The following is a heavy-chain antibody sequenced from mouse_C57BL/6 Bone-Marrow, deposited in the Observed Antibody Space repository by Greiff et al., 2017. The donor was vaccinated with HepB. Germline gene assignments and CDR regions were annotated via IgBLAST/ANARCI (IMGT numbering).Heavy chain of an antibody. V-gene: IGHV1-69*01. D-gene: IGHD2-1*01. J-gene: IGHJ4*01. CDR1: GYTFTSYW. CDR3: ARCFLQYAMDY. Sequence: QVQLQQSGAELVKPGASVKLSCKASGYTFTSYWMHWVKQRPGQGLEWIGEIDPSDGYTNYNQKFKGKSTLTVDKSSSTAYMQLSSLTSEDSAVYYGARCFLQYAMDYYCQGTSVTVS. CDR2: IDPSDGYT.